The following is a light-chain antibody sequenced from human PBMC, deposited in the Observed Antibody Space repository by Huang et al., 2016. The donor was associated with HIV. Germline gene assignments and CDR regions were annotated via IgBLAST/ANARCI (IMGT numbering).Light chain of an antibody. V-gene: IGKV2D-29*01. J-gene: IGKJ4*01. CDR3: MQSLQLPLT. CDR2: EVA. CDR1: QSLLHRDGKTY. Sequence: DIVMTQTPLSLSVSPGQPASISCKSSQSLLHRDGKTYLYWYLQRPGQPPHRLMYEVAKRFSGVPNRFSGSGSVTDFSLKISRVEAEDVVIYYCMQSLQLPLTFGGGTKVDI.